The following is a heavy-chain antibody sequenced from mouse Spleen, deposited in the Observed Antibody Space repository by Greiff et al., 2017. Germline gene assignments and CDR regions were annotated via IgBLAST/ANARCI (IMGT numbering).Heavy chain of an antibody. V-gene: IGHV3-8*01. Sequence: EVKVVESGPGLAKPSQTLSLTCSVTGYSITSDYWNWIRKFPGNKLEYMGYISYSGSTYYNPSLKSRISITRDTSTNQYYLQLNSVTTEDTATYYCARRLYDGYYDAMDYWGQGTSVTVSS. CDR3: ARRLYDGYYDAMDY. J-gene: IGHJ4*01. CDR2: ISYSGST. D-gene: IGHD2-3*01. CDR1: GYSITSDY.